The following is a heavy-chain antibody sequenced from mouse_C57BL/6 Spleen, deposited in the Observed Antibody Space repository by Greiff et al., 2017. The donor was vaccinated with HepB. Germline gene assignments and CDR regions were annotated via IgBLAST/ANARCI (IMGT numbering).Heavy chain of an antibody. V-gene: IGHV1-47*01. Sequence: VKLEESGAELVKPGASVKMSCKASGYTFTTYPIEWMKQTHGKSLEWIGNFHPYNDDTKYNEKFKGKATLTVEKSSSTVYLELSLLTSDDSAVYYCAGGTGTGYYAMDYWGQGTSVTVSS. CDR1: GYTFTTYP. CDR3: AGGTGTGYYAMDY. J-gene: IGHJ4*01. D-gene: IGHD4-1*01. CDR2: FHPYNDDT.